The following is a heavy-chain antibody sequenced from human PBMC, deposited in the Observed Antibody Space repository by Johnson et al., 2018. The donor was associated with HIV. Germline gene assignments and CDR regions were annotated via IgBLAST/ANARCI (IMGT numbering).Heavy chain of an antibody. CDR1: GFSFSSFP. V-gene: IGHV3-30*04. D-gene: IGHD3-9*01. Sequence: QVQLVESGGGLVKPGGSLRLSCAASGFSFSSFPIHWVRQAPGKGLEWVAVISFDGSKKYYGDSVKGRFTVSRDNSKSTLYLQMSSLRAGDTAAYYCARAGDYDILTGSLMKGAFDIWGQGTMVIVSS. J-gene: IGHJ3*02. CDR2: ISFDGSKK. CDR3: ARAGDYDILTGSLMKGAFDI.